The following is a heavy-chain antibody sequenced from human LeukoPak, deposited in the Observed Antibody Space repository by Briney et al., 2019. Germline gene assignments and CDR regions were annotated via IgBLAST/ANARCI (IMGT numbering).Heavy chain of an antibody. Sequence: ASVKVSCKASGYTFTSYGISWVRQAPGQGLEWMGIINPSGGSTSYAQKFQGRVTMTRDTSTSTVYMELSSLRSEDTALYYCATHELKEAFDMWGQGTMVTVSS. CDR1: GYTFTSYG. J-gene: IGHJ3*02. V-gene: IGHV1-46*01. CDR2: INPSGGST. CDR3: ATHELKEAFDM. D-gene: IGHD3-10*01.